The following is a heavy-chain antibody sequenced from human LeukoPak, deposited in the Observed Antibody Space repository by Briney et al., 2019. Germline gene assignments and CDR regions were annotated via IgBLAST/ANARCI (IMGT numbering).Heavy chain of an antibody. J-gene: IGHJ4*02. CDR2: ISSGSGTI. CDR1: GFTFSSHS. V-gene: IGHV3-48*02. CDR3: AREAMKDY. Sequence: GGSLRLSCEVSGFTFSSHSMNWVRQAPGKGLEWVSYISSGSGTIYYADSVKGRFTIARDDAKNSLYLQMSSLRDEDTAVYYCAREAMKDYWGQGTLVTVSS.